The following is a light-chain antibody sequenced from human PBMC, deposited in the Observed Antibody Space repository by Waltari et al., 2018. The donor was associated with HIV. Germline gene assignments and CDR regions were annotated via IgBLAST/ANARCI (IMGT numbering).Light chain of an antibody. CDR3: SSYAGSKNLV. J-gene: IGLJ3*02. Sequence: QSALTQPPSASGSPGQSVTISCTGTSGDIGTYDFVSWFQKYPGKAPKLIIYDVTKRPSGVPDRFSGSKSDNTAYLTVSGLQAEDDADYYCSSYAGSKNLVFGGGTKLTVL. CDR2: DVT. CDR1: SGDIGTYDF. V-gene: IGLV2-8*01.